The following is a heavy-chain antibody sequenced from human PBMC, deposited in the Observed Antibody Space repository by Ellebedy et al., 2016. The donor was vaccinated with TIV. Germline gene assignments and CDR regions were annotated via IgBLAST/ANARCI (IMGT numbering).Heavy chain of an antibody. CDR2: FIPIFGTT. CDR3: ASGNIPTFGTPRYYYYVMDV. J-gene: IGHJ6*02. Sequence: AASVKVSCKASGGTFSSYAISWVRQAPGQGLEWMGGFIPIFGTTNYAQKFQGRVTITADKSTSTAYMELSSLRSEDTAVYYCASGNIPTFGTPRYYYYVMDVWGQGTTVTVSS. D-gene: IGHD3-10*02. CDR1: GGTFSSYA. V-gene: IGHV1-69*06.